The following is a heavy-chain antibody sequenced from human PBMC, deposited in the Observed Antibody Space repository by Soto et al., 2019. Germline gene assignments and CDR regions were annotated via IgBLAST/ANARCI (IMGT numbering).Heavy chain of an antibody. J-gene: IGHJ6*02. CDR1: GFAFDDYV. CDR2: ISGSGGST. V-gene: IGHV3-23*01. Sequence: GGSLRLSCAASGFAFDDYVMHWVRQPPGRGLEWVSGISGSGGSTYYADSVKGQFTISRDNSKNTLYLQMNSLRAEDTAVYYCAKGGFYNSAGDYSYYGMDVWGQGTTVTVSS. D-gene: IGHD1-1*01. CDR3: AKGGFYNSAGDYSYYGMDV.